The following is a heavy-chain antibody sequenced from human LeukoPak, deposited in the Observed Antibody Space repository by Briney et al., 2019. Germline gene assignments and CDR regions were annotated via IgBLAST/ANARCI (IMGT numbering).Heavy chain of an antibody. J-gene: IGHJ4*02. V-gene: IGHV3-21*01. D-gene: IGHD3-22*01. Sequence: GGSLRLSCAASGFTFSSYSMNWVRQARGKALEWVSAISTSSSYIYYADSVKGRFTISRENAKNSLYLQMNSLRAEDTAVYYCARINYYDSSGYVPFDYWGQGTLVTVSS. CDR1: GFTFSSYS. CDR2: ISTSSSYI. CDR3: ARINYYDSSGYVPFDY.